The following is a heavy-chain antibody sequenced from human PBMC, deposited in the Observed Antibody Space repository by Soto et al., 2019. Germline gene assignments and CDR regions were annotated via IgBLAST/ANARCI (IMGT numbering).Heavy chain of an antibody. D-gene: IGHD2-2*01. CDR1: GGTLSTYA. J-gene: IGHJ6*02. V-gene: IGHV1-69*13. CDR3: ARNQLRQGDYYYAMDV. Sequence: SVKVSCKASGGTLSTYAISWVRQAPGQGLEWMGGIIPILHITNIAQNFQGRVTVTADESTGTAYMELSSLRSEDAAVYFCARNQLRQGDYYYAMDVWGQGTTVTVSS. CDR2: IIPILHIT.